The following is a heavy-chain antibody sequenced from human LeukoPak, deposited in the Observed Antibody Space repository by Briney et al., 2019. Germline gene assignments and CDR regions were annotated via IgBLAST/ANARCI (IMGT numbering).Heavy chain of an antibody. J-gene: IGHJ4*02. Sequence: RASVKVSCRASGYTFTSYGISWVRQAPGQGLERMGWISAYNGNTNYAQKLQGRVTMTTDTSTSTAYTELRSLRSDDTAVYYCARDHYHKVHSVMVTAPDYWGQGTLVIVSS. CDR3: ARDHYHKVHSVMVTAPDY. CDR2: ISAYNGNT. V-gene: IGHV1-18*01. D-gene: IGHD2-21*02. CDR1: GYTFTSYG.